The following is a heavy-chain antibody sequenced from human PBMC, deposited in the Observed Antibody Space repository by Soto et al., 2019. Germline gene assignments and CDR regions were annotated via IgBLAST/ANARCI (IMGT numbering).Heavy chain of an antibody. J-gene: IGHJ6*02. CDR3: ARSRGSGGVEYNMDV. Sequence: EVQLVESGGGLVQPGGSLRLSCAASGFTFSSYWMHWVRQGPGEGLVWVSRIMSDGSGTTYADSVKGRFTISRDNAKNTLYPQMNSLRAEDTAVYHCARSRGSGGVEYNMDVWGPGTTVTVSS. CDR2: IMSDGSGT. V-gene: IGHV3-74*01. D-gene: IGHD3-16*01. CDR1: GFTFSSYW.